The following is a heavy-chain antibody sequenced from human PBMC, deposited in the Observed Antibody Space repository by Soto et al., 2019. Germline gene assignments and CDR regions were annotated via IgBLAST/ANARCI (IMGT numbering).Heavy chain of an antibody. CDR3: SWIQRHDGALTLY. CDR1: GFSLSTARMG. V-gene: IGHV2-26*01. D-gene: IGHD3-10*01. CDR2: IFSNDEK. Sequence: SGPTLVSPTETLTLTCTVSGFSLSTARMGVSWIRQPPGKALEWLAHIFSNDEKSYSTSLKSRLTISKDTSKSQVVLTMTNMDPVDTATYYFSWIQRHDGALTLYRGQGTLVIVSS. J-gene: IGHJ4*02.